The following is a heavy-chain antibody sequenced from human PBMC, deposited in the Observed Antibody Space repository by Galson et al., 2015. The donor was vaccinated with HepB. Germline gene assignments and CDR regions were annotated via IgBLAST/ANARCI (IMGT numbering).Heavy chain of an antibody. Sequence: SLRLSCAASGFTFSSYTMNWVRQAPGKGLEWLSYISTDSSTIYYADSVKGRFTISRDNSKDTLYLQMNSLRTEDTAVYYCCSSRRTGPRGRHLDYWGQGTLVTVPS. D-gene: IGHD2-15*01. CDR2: ISTDSSTI. CDR1: GFTFSSYT. V-gene: IGHV3-48*01. J-gene: IGHJ4*02. CDR3: CSSRRTGPRGRHLDY.